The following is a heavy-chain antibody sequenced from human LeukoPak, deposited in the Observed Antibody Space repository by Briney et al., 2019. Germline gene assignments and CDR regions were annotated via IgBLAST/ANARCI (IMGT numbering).Heavy chain of an antibody. CDR3: ATPGYSSGWPEVY. Sequence: SETLSLTCTVSGGSISSYYWSWIRQPPGKGLEWIGYIYYSGSTNYNPSLKSRVTISVDTSKNQFSLKLSSVTAADTAVYYCATPGYSSGWPEVYWGQGTLVTVSS. D-gene: IGHD6-25*01. CDR1: GGSISSYY. CDR2: IYYSGST. J-gene: IGHJ4*02. V-gene: IGHV4-59*01.